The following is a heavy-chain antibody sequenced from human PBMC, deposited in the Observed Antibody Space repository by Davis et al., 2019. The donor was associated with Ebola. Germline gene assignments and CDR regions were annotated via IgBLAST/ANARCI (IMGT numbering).Heavy chain of an antibody. D-gene: IGHD3-22*01. CDR1: GFTFSSYW. CDR2: IKQDGSEK. Sequence: GESLKISCAASGFTFSSYWMSWVRQAPGKGLEWVANIKQDGSEKYYVDSVKGRFTISRDNAKNSLYLQMNSLRAEDTAVYYCARPSITMIVATYFDYWGQGTLVTVSS. J-gene: IGHJ4*02. CDR3: ARPSITMIVATYFDY. V-gene: IGHV3-7*01.